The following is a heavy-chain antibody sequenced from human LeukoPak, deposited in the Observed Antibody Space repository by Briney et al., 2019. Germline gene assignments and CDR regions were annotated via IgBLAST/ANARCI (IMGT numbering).Heavy chain of an antibody. D-gene: IGHD2-8*01. CDR2: IYASGST. CDR1: GGSIKSVDYY. Sequence: SQPLSLTCTVSGGSIKSVDYYWSWIRQPDGKGLEWIGRIYASGSTNYNPSLKSRVTISVDASKNQFSLRLNSVTAADTAVYYCARTFYSNYNGPSVWGQGTLVTVSS. J-gene: IGHJ4*02. V-gene: IGHV4-61*02. CDR3: ARTFYSNYNGPSV.